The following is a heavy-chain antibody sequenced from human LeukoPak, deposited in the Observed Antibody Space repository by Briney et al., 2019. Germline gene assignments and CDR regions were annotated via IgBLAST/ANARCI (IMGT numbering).Heavy chain of an antibody. V-gene: IGHV3-53*01. CDR3: ARDGYYYDSSGCLDY. Sequence: PGGSLRLSCAVSGLTVSSNYMSWVRQAPGKGLEWVSAIYSGGSTFYADSVKGRFTISRDNSKNTLHLQMNSLRAEDTAVYYCARDGYYYDSSGCLDYWGQGTLVTVSS. CDR2: IYSGGST. CDR1: GLTVSSNY. D-gene: IGHD3-22*01. J-gene: IGHJ4*02.